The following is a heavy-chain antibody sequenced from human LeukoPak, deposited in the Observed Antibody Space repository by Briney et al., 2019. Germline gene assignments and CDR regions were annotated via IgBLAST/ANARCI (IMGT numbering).Heavy chain of an antibody. Sequence: ASVKVSCKASGYTFTNYGLSWVRQAPGQGLEWMGWISGYNGYTTYSQNLQGRVTMTTDTSTSTDYMGLRSLRSDDTAVYYCSRPRIVGATRLYDYWGQGTLVTVSS. CDR1: GYTFTNYG. D-gene: IGHD1-26*01. CDR3: SRPRIVGATRLYDY. V-gene: IGHV1-18*01. CDR2: ISGYNGYT. J-gene: IGHJ4*02.